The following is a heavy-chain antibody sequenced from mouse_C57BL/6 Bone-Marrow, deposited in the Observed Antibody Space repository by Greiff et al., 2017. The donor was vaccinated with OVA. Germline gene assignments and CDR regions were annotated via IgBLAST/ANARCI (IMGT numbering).Heavy chain of an antibody. D-gene: IGHD2-5*01. CDR2: IDPETGGT. CDR1: GYTFTDYE. Sequence: QVQLKESGAELVRPGASVTLSCKASGYTFTDYEMHWVKQTPVHGLEWIGAIDPETGGTAYNQTFKGKAILTADKSSSTAYMELRSLTSEDSAVDDCTKGYSNYYAMGYWGQGTSVTVAS. V-gene: IGHV1-15*01. J-gene: IGHJ4*01. CDR3: TKGYSNYYAMGY.